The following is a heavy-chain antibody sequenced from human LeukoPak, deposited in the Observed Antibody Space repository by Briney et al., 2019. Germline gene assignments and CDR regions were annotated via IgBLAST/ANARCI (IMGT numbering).Heavy chain of an antibody. CDR1: GGSVSSYY. CDR2: IYYSGST. D-gene: IGHD6-13*01. CDR3: ARGVEQQLVEYYFDY. V-gene: IGHV4-59*02. Sequence: SETLSLTCTVSGGSVSSYYWSWIRQPPGKGLEWIGYIYYSGSTNYNPSLKSRVTISVDTSKNQFSLKLSSVTAADTAVYYCARGVEQQLVEYYFDYWGQGTLVTVSS. J-gene: IGHJ4*02.